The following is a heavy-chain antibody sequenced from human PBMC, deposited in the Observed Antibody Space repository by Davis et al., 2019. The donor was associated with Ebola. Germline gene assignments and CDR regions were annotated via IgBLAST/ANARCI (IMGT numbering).Heavy chain of an antibody. CDR2: TYYRSKWYN. J-gene: IGHJ6*02. V-gene: IGHV6-1*01. Sequence: SQTLSLTCAISGDSVSSSSASWVWIRQSPSRGLEWLVRTYYRSKWYNDYAVSVKSRISINPDTFKNQFSLQLNSVTPDDTAVYYCARDAPSNFRTRGGMDVWGQGTTVTVSS. D-gene: IGHD4-11*01. CDR3: ARDAPSNFRTRGGMDV. CDR1: GDSVSSSSAS.